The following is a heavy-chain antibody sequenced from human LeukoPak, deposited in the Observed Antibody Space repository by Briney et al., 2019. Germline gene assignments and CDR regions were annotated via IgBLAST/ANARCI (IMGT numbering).Heavy chain of an antibody. D-gene: IGHD3-9*01. V-gene: IGHV3-21*01. J-gene: IGHJ6*02. Sequence: GGSLRLSCGASGFTFSSYSMNWVRQAPGKGLEWVSSISSSSSYIYYADSVKGRFTISRDNAKNSLYLQMNSLRAEDTAVYYCARADSCVLRYFDSCMDVWGQGTTVTVSS. CDR1: GFTFSSYS. CDR2: ISSSSSYI. CDR3: ARADSCVLRYFDSCMDV.